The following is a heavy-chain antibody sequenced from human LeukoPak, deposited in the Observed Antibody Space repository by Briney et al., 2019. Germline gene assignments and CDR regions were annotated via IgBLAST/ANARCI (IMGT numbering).Heavy chain of an antibody. D-gene: IGHD2-15*01. CDR3: AVEGYCSGGSCYTNWFDS. CDR2: ISSSGTTK. J-gene: IGHJ5*01. CDR1: GFTFSSYS. Sequence: PGGSLRLSCVASGFTFSSYSMNRVRQAPGKGLEWVSYISSSGTTKYYADSVKGRFTISRDNVKNSLYLQMNSLRDEDTAVYYCAVEGYCSGGSCYTNWFDSWGQGTLVTVSS. V-gene: IGHV3-48*02.